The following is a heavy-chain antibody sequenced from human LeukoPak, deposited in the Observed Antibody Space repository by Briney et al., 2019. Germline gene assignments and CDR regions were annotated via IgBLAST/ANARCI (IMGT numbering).Heavy chain of an antibody. Sequence: SETLSLTCTVSGGSISSSSYYWGWIRQPPGKGLEWIGSIYYSGSTYYNPSLKSRVTISVDTSKNQFPLKLSSVTAADTAVYYCARQLGGFDYWGQGTLVTVSS. D-gene: IGHD7-27*01. J-gene: IGHJ4*02. V-gene: IGHV4-39*01. CDR2: IYYSGST. CDR3: ARQLGGFDY. CDR1: GGSISSSSYY.